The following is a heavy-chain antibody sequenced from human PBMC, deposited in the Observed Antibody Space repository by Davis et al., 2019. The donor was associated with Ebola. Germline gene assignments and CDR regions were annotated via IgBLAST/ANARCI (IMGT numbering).Heavy chain of an antibody. CDR2: IIPIFGTA. Sequence: SVQVSCKASGGTFSSYAIGWVRQAPGQGLEWMGGIIPIFGTANYAQKFQGRVTITADESTSTAYMELSSLRSEDTAVYYCARGPYSSGLWYFDYWGQGTLVTVSS. CDR1: GGTFSSYA. V-gene: IGHV1-69*13. D-gene: IGHD6-19*01. CDR3: ARGPYSSGLWYFDY. J-gene: IGHJ4*02.